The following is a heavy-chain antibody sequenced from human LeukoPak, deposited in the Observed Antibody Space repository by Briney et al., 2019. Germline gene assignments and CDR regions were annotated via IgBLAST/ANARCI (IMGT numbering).Heavy chain of an antibody. V-gene: IGHV3-23*01. CDR2: ISPDKT. D-gene: IGHD3-10*01. CDR1: GFSFSTNP. Sequence: GGSLRLSCAASGFSFSTNPMSWVRQAPGRGLEGVSAISPDKTYYADSVKCRRTISRDNYTKTVALHISRPRAEDPAIYYCVKEHVDRAFTRSFEIWGQGTVVTVSS. J-gene: IGHJ3*02. CDR3: VKEHVDRAFTRSFEI.